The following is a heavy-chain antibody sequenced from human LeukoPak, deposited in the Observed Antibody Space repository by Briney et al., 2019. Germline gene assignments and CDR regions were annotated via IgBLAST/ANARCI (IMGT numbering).Heavy chain of an antibody. V-gene: IGHV3-53*04. CDR3: ARVDTVMAYYFDL. CDR2: IYSGGTT. J-gene: IGHJ4*02. D-gene: IGHD5-18*01. CDR1: GFTVSTNC. Sequence: GSLRLSCAASGFTVSTNCMTWVRQAPGKGLEWVSTIYSGGTTYYADSVMGRFTISRHNSRNTLYLQMNSLRAEDTAVYYCARVDTVMAYYFDLWGQGTLVTVSS.